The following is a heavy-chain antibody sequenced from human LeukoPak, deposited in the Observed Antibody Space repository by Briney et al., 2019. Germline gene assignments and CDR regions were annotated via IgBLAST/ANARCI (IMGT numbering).Heavy chain of an antibody. Sequence: GGSLRLSCAASGFTVSNTYVAWVRQPTGKGLEWVSVFYPSGTTHNADSVKGRFTVSRHDTNNAFYLQMNSLRVEDTAVYYCATVPRSSCCYTFDSWGQGTLVTVSS. CDR2: FYPSGTT. J-gene: IGHJ4*02. CDR1: GFTVSNTY. V-gene: IGHV3-53*04. D-gene: IGHD2-2*02. CDR3: ATVPRSSCCYTFDS.